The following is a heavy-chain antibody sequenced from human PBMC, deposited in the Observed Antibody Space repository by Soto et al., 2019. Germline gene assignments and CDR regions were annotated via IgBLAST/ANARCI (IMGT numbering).Heavy chain of an antibody. J-gene: IGHJ4*02. D-gene: IGHD2-2*01. CDR3: ARSSTSANYFDY. CDR1: GDSISSGGYY. V-gene: IGHV4-31*03. Sequence: QVQLQESRAGLVKPSQTLSLTCTVSGDSISSGGYYWSWIRQHPGKGLEWIGYIYYSGSTYYNPSLKSRVTISVDTSKNQFSLKLSSVTAADTAVYYCARSSTSANYFDYWGQGTLVTVSS. CDR2: IYYSGST.